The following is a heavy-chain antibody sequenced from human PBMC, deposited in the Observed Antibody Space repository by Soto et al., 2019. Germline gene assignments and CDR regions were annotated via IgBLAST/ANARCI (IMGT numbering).Heavy chain of an antibody. Sequence: QVQLVQSGAEVKKPGSSVKVSCKASGGTFGRYTLSWVRQAPGQGLEWMGWIIPILETANYARRFQGRLTITADTSTGTAYMYLSGLKSDDTGVYYCARGGKLGGDLDVWGKGTPVTVSS. J-gene: IGHJ6*04. CDR3: ARGGKLGGDLDV. CDR2: IIPILETA. V-gene: IGHV1-69*08. D-gene: IGHD3-10*01. CDR1: GGTFGRYT.